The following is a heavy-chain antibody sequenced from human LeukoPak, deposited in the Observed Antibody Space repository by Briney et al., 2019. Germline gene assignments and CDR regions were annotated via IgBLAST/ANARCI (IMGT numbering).Heavy chain of an antibody. Sequence: LEYVSAISSNGGSTFYANSVKGRFTISRDTSKNTLYLQMGSLRADDMAVYYCVRVSGSYGYWGQGTXVTXXS. V-gene: IGHV3-64*01. CDR2: ISSNGGST. J-gene: IGHJ4*02. CDR3: VRVSGSYGY. D-gene: IGHD1-26*01.